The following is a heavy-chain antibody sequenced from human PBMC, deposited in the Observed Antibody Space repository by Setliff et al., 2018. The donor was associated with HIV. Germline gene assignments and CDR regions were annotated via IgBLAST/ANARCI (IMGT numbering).Heavy chain of an antibody. CDR2: ISYDASRT. CDR1: GFTFSTFA. J-gene: IGHJ4*02. D-gene: IGHD2-21*02. CDR3: AKVYCGGDCYSGPDY. V-gene: IGHV3-30*15. Sequence: GGSLRLSCVASGFTFSTFAMHWVRQAPGKGLEWVSVISYDASRTSYADSVKGRFTISRDNSKSTLYLQMGSLRAEDTAVYYCAKVYCGGDCYSGPDYWGQGTLVTVSS.